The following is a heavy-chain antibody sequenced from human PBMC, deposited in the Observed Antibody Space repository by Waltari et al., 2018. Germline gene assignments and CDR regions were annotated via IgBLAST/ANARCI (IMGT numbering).Heavy chain of an antibody. J-gene: IGHJ4*02. CDR1: GYTLTSSE. CDR2: IDPNRGTT. Sequence: QVQLVQSGAEVKKPGASVKVSCKASGYTLTSSEINWVRQAPGQGLEWMGRIDPNRGTTDYTQRFQGRVTVTTNTSVSTVYMELSSLRSEDTAVYYCARGALDSWGFYSLDYWGQGTRVTVSS. CDR3: ARGALDSWGFYSLDY. V-gene: IGHV1-8*02. D-gene: IGHD2-15*01.